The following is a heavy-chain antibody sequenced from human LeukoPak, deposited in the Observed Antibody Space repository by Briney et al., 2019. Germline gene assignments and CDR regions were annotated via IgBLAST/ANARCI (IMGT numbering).Heavy chain of an antibody. V-gene: IGHV4-59*01. Sequence: SETLSLTCTVSGGSISTYYWSWIRQPPGKGLEYIGYIYYSGITKYNPSLKSRVTISVDTSKNQFSLKLSSVTAADTAVYYCARSRLPVAAAAIDYWGQGTLVTVSS. D-gene: IGHD6-13*01. J-gene: IGHJ4*02. CDR1: GGSISTYY. CDR3: ARSRLPVAAAAIDY. CDR2: IYYSGIT.